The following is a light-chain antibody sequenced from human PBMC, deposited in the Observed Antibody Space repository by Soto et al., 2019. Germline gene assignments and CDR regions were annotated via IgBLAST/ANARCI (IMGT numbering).Light chain of an antibody. J-gene: IGKJ1*01. CDR1: QSISSS. CDR2: KAS. CDR3: QQYNSSSRT. V-gene: IGKV1-5*03. Sequence: DLQMTQSPSTLSASVGDRVTISCRASQSISSSLAWYQQKPGKAPNLLIYKASSLQSGVPSRFSGSGSGTEFTLTISSLQPDDFATYYCQQYNSSSRTFGQGTKVDIK.